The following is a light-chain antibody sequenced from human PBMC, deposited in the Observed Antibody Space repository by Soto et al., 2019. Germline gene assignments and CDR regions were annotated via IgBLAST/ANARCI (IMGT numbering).Light chain of an antibody. CDR3: QQRSKWRT. CDR1: QSLTNSY. CDR2: DTS. Sequence: DILLTQSPDTLSLSPGNRATLSRRSSQSLTNSYIAWYQVKPGQAPRLLIYDTSSRATGIPARFSGSGFGTDYNLTISSLEPEDFAVYYCQQRSKWRTFGQGNKVDI. J-gene: IGKJ1*01. V-gene: IGKV3D-20*02.